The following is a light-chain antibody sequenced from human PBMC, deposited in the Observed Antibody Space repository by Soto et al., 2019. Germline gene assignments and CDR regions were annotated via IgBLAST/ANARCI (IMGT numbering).Light chain of an antibody. CDR2: DAS. Sequence: EIVLTQSPATLSLSPGERATLSCRASQSVSSHLAWYQQKPGQSPRLLIYDASNRATGIPARFSGSGSGTDFTLTISRLEPEDFAVYYCQQYGSSPTFGQGTKVDIK. CDR3: QQYGSSPT. J-gene: IGKJ1*01. CDR1: QSVSSH. V-gene: IGKV3-20*01.